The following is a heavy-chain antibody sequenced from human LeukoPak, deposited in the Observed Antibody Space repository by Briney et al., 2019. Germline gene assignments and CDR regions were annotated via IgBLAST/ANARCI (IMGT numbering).Heavy chain of an antibody. V-gene: IGHV3-23*01. CDR1: GFTFRSYA. J-gene: IGHJ5*02. CDR2: ISGSGGST. CDR3: AKDQGEYYYEISGTAS. Sequence: GGSLRLSCAASGFTFRSYAIGGVRQAPGKGLEWVSAISGSGGSTYYADSVKGRFTISRYNSKNTLYLQMNSLRAEDTAVYYCAKDQGEYYYEISGTASWGQGTLVTVSS. D-gene: IGHD3-22*01.